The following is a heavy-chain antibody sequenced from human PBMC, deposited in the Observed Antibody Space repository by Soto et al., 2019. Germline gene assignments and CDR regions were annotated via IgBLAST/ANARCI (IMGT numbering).Heavy chain of an antibody. Sequence: QVQVVQSGAEVKKPGASVKVSCKASGYSFSTYSMHWVRQAPGQGLEWMGWINGANGNTRYEQKFTDRVYISRDTPASTGYMELSSLRSEDTAVYYCARGKGMEENYYYHGMDVWGPGTTVIVSS. CDR3: ARGKGMEENYYYHGMDV. CDR2: INGANGNT. V-gene: IGHV1-3*01. D-gene: IGHD1-1*01. CDR1: GYSFSTYS. J-gene: IGHJ6*02.